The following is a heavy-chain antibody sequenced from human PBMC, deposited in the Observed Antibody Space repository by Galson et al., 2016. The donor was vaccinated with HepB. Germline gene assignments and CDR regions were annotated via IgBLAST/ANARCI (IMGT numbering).Heavy chain of an antibody. J-gene: IGHJ5*02. CDR2: TRDSGGAT. CDR3: ARDTVWGVCGHRPFDH. CDR1: GFTFSSYW. Sequence: SLRLSCAASGFTFSSYWLSWVRQAPGKGPEWVSDTRDSGGATYYVDSVKGRFTISRDNSKNALYLQMNSLRAEDTAVYYCARDTVWGVCGHRPFDHWGQGTLVTVSS. D-gene: IGHD3-10*01. V-gene: IGHV3-7*03.